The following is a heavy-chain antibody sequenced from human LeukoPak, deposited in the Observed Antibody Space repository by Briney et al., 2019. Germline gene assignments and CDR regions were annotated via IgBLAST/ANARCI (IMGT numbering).Heavy chain of an antibody. CDR2: IYYSGST. Sequence: SETLSLTCTVSGGSISSYYWSWIRQPPGKGLEWIGYIYYSGSTNYNPSLKSRVTTSVDTSKNQFSLKLSSVTAADTAVYYCARDTGTVVDNWGQGTLVTVSS. CDR3: ARDTGTVVDN. V-gene: IGHV4-59*01. J-gene: IGHJ4*02. D-gene: IGHD4-23*01. CDR1: GGSISSYY.